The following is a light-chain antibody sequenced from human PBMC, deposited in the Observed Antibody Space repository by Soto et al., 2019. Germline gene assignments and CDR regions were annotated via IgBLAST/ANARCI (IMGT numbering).Light chain of an antibody. V-gene: IGKV3-20*01. CDR2: GAS. CDR1: QSFNSIY. CDR3: HQYDSWT. J-gene: IGKJ1*01. Sequence: EIVLTQSPGTLSLSPGERATLSCRASQSFNSIYLAWYQQKPGQAPRLLIYGASSRATGIPDRFSGSGSGTEFTLTISRLEPEDFAVYYCHQYDSWTFGQGTKV.